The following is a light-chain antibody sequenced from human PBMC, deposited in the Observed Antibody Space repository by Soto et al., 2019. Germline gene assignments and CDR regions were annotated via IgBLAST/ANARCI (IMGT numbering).Light chain of an antibody. V-gene: IGLV2-14*03. J-gene: IGLJ1*01. CDR2: DVS. CDR3: SSYRSSSTPYV. CDR1: SSDVGGYDY. Sequence: QSVLTQPASVSGSPGQSITISCTGTSSDVGGYDYVSWYQQHPDKAPKLMIYDVSNRPSGVSNRFSGSKSGNTASLTISGLQAEDEADYYCSSYRSSSTPYVFGTGTKVTDL.